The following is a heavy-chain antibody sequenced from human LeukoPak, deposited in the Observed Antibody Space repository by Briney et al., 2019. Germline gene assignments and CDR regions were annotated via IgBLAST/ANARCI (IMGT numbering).Heavy chain of an antibody. CDR3: ARGFLEWLF. Sequence: PSETLSLTCTVSGGSISSYYWSWVRQAPGKGLEWVANIKQDGSEKYYVDSVKGRFTISRDNAKNSLYLQMNSLGAEDTAVYYCARGFLEWLFWGQGTLVTVSS. CDR1: GGSISSYY. D-gene: IGHD3-3*01. J-gene: IGHJ4*02. V-gene: IGHV3-7*01. CDR2: IKQDGSEK.